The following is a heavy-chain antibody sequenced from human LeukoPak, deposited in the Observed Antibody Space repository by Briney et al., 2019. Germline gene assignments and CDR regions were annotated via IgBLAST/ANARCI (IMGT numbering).Heavy chain of an antibody. CDR2: VIPIFGTA. CDR3: AGTPTRDCSSTSCYQFDY. CDR1: GGTFSSYA. J-gene: IGHJ4*02. D-gene: IGHD2-2*01. V-gene: IGHV1-69*06. Sequence: SVKASCKASGGTFSSYAISWVRQAPGQGVGWMGGVIPIFGTANYAQKFQGRVTITADKSTSTAYMELSSLRSEDTAVYYCAGTPTRDCSSTSCYQFDYWGQGTLVTVSS.